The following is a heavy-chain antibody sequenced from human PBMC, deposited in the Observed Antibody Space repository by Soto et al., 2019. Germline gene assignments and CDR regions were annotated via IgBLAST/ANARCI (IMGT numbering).Heavy chain of an antibody. CDR2: MNPNSGNT. CDR3: ARGQGSSWTYYYYYYMDV. Sequence: QVQLVQSGAEVKKPGASVKVSCKASGYTFTSHDINWVRQATGQGLEWMGWMNPNSGNTGYAQKFQGRVTMTRNTSISTAYMELSSLRSEDTAVYYCARGQGSSWTYYYYYYMDVWGKGTTVTVSS. D-gene: IGHD6-13*01. CDR1: GYTFTSHD. J-gene: IGHJ6*03. V-gene: IGHV1-8*01.